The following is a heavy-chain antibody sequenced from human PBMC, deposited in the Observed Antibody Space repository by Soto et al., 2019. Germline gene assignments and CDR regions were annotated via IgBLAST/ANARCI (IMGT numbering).Heavy chain of an antibody. Sequence: PVGSLRLSCAASGFTFSNHWMTWVRQAPGKGLEWVASVNQDGSEKYSVDSAKGRFTISRDNAKNSLYLQMNSLRVEDTALYYCARSSHLSRSYLDYWGHRAVVTVSS. V-gene: IGHV3-7*03. CDR2: VNQDGSEK. CDR3: ARSSHLSRSYLDY. CDR1: GFTFSNHW. J-gene: IGHJ4*01.